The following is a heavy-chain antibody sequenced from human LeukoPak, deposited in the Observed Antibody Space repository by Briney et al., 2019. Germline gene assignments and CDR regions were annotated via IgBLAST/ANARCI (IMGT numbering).Heavy chain of an antibody. J-gene: IGHJ3*02. CDR2: INHSGST. D-gene: IGHD3-22*01. Sequence: PSETLSLTCAVYGGSFSGYYWSWIRQPPGKGLEWIGEINHSGSTNYNPSLKSRVTISVDTSKNQFSLKLSSLTAADAAVYYCARGERRPYDSSGYYPNDAFDIWGQGTMVTISS. CDR1: GGSFSGYY. V-gene: IGHV4-34*01. CDR3: ARGERRPYDSSGYYPNDAFDI.